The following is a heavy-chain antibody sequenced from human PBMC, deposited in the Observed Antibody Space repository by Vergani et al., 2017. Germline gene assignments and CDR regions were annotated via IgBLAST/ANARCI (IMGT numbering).Heavy chain of an antibody. D-gene: IGHD3-22*01. CDR2: IHPADAET. V-gene: IGHV5-51*01. J-gene: IGHJ4*02. CDR3: ARLYGRDSSGSKYSDY. Sequence: EVQLVQSGAEVKKPGASLQISCQISGYSFTNYWIGCVLRMPGEGREWMVIIHPADAETRYSPSFQGQVSISVDKSISTVYLQRSSLIASDSAMYYCARLYGRDSSGSKYSDYWGQGTLVTVSS. CDR1: GYSFTNYW.